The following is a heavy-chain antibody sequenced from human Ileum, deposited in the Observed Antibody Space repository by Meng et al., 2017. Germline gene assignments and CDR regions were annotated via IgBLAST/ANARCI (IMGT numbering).Heavy chain of an antibody. CDR1: GDSFRTTNW. Sequence: QLQESGPRLVNPLGTLSLTFAVSGDSFRTTNWCNWVRQPPGEGLEWIGEIYHSGLVNYNLSLKSRVTLSIDKSKNQFSLKLISVTAADTGVYYCAANSGKKMHSWGQGTLVTVSS. J-gene: IGHJ4*02. D-gene: IGHD4-23*01. V-gene: IGHV4-4*02. CDR3: AANSGKKMHS. CDR2: IYHSGLV.